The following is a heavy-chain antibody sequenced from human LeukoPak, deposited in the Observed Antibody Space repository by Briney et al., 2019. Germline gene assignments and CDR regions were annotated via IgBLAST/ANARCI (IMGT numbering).Heavy chain of an antibody. CDR3: ARDDSSGYLTN. CDR1: GGSFSGYY. D-gene: IGHD3-22*01. CDR2: INHSGST. V-gene: IGHV4-34*01. Sequence: PSETLSLTCAVYGGSFSGYYWSWIRQPPGKGLEWIGEINHSGSTNYNPSLKSRVTISVDTSKNQFSLKLSSVTAADTAVYYCARDDSSGYLTNWGQGTLVTVSS. J-gene: IGHJ4*02.